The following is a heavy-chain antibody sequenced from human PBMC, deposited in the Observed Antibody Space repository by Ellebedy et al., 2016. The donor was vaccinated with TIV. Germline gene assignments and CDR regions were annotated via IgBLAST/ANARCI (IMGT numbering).Heavy chain of an antibody. D-gene: IGHD2-8*01. V-gene: IGHV3-7*03. Sequence: PGGSLRLSCAASGFTFSNYWMTWVRQAPGKGPECVSNIKQDGSEKYYVDSVKGRFTISRDNAKNSLYPQMNSLRAEDTAVYFCARSRGVSYWGQGTLVTVSS. J-gene: IGHJ4*02. CDR2: IKQDGSEK. CDR3: ARSRGVSY. CDR1: GFTFSNYW.